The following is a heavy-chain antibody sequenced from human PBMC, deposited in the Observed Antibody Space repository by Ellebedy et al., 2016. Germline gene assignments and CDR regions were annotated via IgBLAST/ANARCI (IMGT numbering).Heavy chain of an antibody. CDR1: GFTFNSYG. Sequence: GGSLRLSCAASGFTFNSYGMHWVRQAPGKGLEWVAVIWYDGSNKYYADSVKGRFTISRDNSKNTLYLQMNSLRAEDTAVYYCAKSGSSGYYYHYFDYWGQGTLVTVSS. J-gene: IGHJ4*02. CDR2: IWYDGSNK. D-gene: IGHD3-22*01. V-gene: IGHV3-33*06. CDR3: AKSGSSGYYYHYFDY.